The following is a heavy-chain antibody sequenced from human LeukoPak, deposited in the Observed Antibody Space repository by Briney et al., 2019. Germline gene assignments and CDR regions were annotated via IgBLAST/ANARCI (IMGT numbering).Heavy chain of an antibody. D-gene: IGHD2-21*02. CDR1: GFTFSDYY. V-gene: IGHV3-11*04. CDR3: ARPAYCGGNCYYFPDY. J-gene: IGHJ4*02. Sequence: GGSLRLSCAASGFTFSDYYMSWIRQAPGKGLEWVSHIDSSGTIYYADSVEGRATISRDNAKNSLYLQMNSLRAEDTAVYYCARPAYCGGNCYYFPDYWGQGTLVTVSS. CDR2: IDSSGTI.